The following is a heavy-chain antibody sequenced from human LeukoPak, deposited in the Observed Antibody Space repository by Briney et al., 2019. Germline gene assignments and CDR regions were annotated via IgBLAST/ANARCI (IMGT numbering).Heavy chain of an antibody. CDR1: GGSVSSGSYY. Sequence: NPSETLSLTCTVSGGSVSSGSYYWSWIRQPPGKGLEWIGYIYYSGSTNYNPSLKSRVTISVDTSKNQFSLELSSVIAADTAVYYCARAQDTAMAAEWYFDLWGRGTLVTVSS. J-gene: IGHJ2*01. CDR2: IYYSGST. D-gene: IGHD5-18*01. V-gene: IGHV4-61*01. CDR3: ARAQDTAMAAEWYFDL.